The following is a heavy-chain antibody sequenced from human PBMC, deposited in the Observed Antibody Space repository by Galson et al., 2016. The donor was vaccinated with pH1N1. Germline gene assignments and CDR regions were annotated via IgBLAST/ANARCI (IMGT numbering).Heavy chain of an antibody. CDR2: INANSGST. J-gene: IGHJ3*01. CDR1: GYNFNGHY. CDR3: ARVLAYSNSPFDAFDV. Sequence: SVKVSCKASGYNFNGHYIHWVRQAPGQGPEWMGWINANSGSTNFLQKFGGRVTMTRDTSRHTVYMEMRRLTSDDTAVYYCARVLAYSNSPFDAFDVWGQGTMVTVSS. D-gene: IGHD3-16*01. V-gene: IGHV1-2*02.